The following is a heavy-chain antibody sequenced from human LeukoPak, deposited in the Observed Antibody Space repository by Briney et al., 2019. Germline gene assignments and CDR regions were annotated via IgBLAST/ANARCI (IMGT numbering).Heavy chain of an antibody. CDR1: GGTFSSYA. CDR3: ARDAEPSTILRFLEGGVVYI. V-gene: IGHV1-69*13. Sequence: ASVKVSCKASGGTFSSYAISWVRQAPGQGLEWMGGIIPIFGTANYAQKFQGRVTITADESTSTAYMELSSLRSEDTAVYYCARDAEPSTILRFLEGGVVYIWGQGTMVTVSS. CDR2: IIPIFGTA. J-gene: IGHJ3*02. D-gene: IGHD3-3*01.